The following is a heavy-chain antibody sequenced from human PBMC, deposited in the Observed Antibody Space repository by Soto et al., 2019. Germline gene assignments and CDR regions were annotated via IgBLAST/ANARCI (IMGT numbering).Heavy chain of an antibody. J-gene: IGHJ2*01. CDR1: GFTFSSYS. V-gene: IGHV3-48*01. D-gene: IGHD4-17*01. Sequence: EVQLVESGGGLVQPGGSLRLSCAASGFTFSSYSMNWVRQAPGKGLEWVSYISSSSSTIYYADSVKGRFTISRDNAKNSLYLQMNSLRAEDTAVYYCARDIIPTVTTPGYFDLWGRGTLVTVYS. CDR3: ARDIIPTVTTPGYFDL. CDR2: ISSSSSTI.